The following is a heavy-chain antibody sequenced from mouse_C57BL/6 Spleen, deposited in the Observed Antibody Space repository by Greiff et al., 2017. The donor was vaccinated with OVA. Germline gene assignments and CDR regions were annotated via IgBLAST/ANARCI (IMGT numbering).Heavy chain of an antibody. CDR2: ISRGRSTI. CDR1: GFTFSDYG. J-gene: IGHJ2*01. Sequence: EVQLQESGGGLVKPGGSLKLSCAASGFTFSDYGMHWVRQAPEKGLEWVAYISRGRSTIYYADPVKGRFTISRDNAKNTLFLQMTSLRSEDTAMYYWARGGNYVDYWGQGTTLTVTS. CDR3: ARGGNYVDY. D-gene: IGHD1-1*02. V-gene: IGHV5-17*01.